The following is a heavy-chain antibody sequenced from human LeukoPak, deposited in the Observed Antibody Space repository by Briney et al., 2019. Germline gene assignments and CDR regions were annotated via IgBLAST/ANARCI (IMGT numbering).Heavy chain of an antibody. Sequence: PPGGSLRLSCAVSGFTFSSYWMSWVRQAPGKGLEWLANINEDGSGRFYVDSVKGRLTISRDNAKNSLFLQMNSLRAEHTAVYYCARAAGGTSRDYWGQGTLVTVSS. CDR2: INEDGSGR. CDR1: GFTFSSYW. V-gene: IGHV3-7*01. CDR3: ARAAGGTSRDY. J-gene: IGHJ4*02. D-gene: IGHD1-26*01.